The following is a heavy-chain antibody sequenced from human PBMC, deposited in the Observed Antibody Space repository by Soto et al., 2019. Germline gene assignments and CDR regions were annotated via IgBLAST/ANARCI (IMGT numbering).Heavy chain of an antibody. CDR2: IKSKTDGGTT. V-gene: IGHV3-15*01. CDR1: GFTFSNAW. D-gene: IGHD6-6*01. J-gene: IGHJ1*01. CDR3: ARDVEYSSSFYFQH. Sequence: EVQLVESGGGLVKPGGSLRLSCAASGFTFSNAWMSWVRQAPGKGLEWVGRIKSKTDGGTTDYAAPVKGRFTISRDDSKNTLYLQMNSLRAEDTAVYYCARDVEYSSSFYFQHWGQGTLVTVSS.